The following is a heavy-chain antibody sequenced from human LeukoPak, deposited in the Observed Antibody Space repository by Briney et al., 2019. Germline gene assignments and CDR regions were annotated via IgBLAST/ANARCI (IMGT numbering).Heavy chain of an antibody. D-gene: IGHD2-15*01. V-gene: IGHV4-34*01. CDR3: ARGRNVVVVAANNWFDP. J-gene: IGHJ5*02. CDR2: INHSGST. CDR1: GGSFSGYY. Sequence: PSETLSLTCAVYGGSFSGYYWSWIRQPSGKGLEWIGEINHSGSTNYNPSLKSRVTISVDTSKNQFSLKLSSVTAADTAVYYCARGRNVVVVAANNWFDPWGQGTLVTVSS.